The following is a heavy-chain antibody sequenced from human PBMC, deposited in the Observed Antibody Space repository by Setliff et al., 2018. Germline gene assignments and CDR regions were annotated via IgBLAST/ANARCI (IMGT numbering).Heavy chain of an antibody. D-gene: IGHD4-17*01. CDR1: GGPFSDYW. CDR3: ARGTKTMVINYWYFDV. Sequence: SETLSLTCAVYGGPFSDYWWSWIRQLPGKGLEWIAEIHHSGSTNFHPSLKSRVAISVDPSENQFYLNLRSVTAADTAVYFCARGTKTMVINYWYFDVWGRGTPVTVSS. CDR2: IHHSGST. J-gene: IGHJ2*01. V-gene: IGHV4-34*01.